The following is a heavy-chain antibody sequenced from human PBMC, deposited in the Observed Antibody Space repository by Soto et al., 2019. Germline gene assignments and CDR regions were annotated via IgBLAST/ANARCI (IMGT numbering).Heavy chain of an antibody. CDR2: ISGSGGST. V-gene: IGHV3-23*01. CDR1: GFTFSSYA. CDR3: AKDPYYDFWSGPYGMDV. J-gene: IGHJ6*02. D-gene: IGHD3-3*01. Sequence: GGSLRLSCAASGFTFSSYAMSWVRQAPGKGLEWVSAISGSGGSTYYADSVKGRFTISRDNSKNTLYLQMNSLRAEDTAVYYCAKDPYYDFWSGPYGMDVWGQGTTVTVSS.